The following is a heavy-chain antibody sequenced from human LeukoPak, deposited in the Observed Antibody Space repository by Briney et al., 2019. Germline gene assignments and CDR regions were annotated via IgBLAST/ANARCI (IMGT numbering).Heavy chain of an antibody. J-gene: IGHJ4*02. V-gene: IGHV3-7*01. Sequence: PGGSLRLSCAASGFTFSAYWMHWVRQAPGKGLEWVANIKQDGSEKYYVDSVKGRFTISRDNAKNSLYLQMDSLRAEDTAAYYCAREIGGPSGYWGQGTLVTVSS. CDR2: IKQDGSEK. CDR1: GFTFSAYW. CDR3: AREIGGPSGY. D-gene: IGHD3-10*01.